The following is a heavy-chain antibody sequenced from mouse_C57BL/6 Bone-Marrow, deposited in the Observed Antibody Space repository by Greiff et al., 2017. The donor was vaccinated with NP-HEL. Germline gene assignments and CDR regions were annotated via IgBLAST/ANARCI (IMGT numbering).Heavy chain of an antibody. CDR3: ARRGGGSSYDWYFGV. Sequence: VQLQQSGPELVKPGASVKMSCKASGYTFTDYYMHWVKQSHGKSLEWIGFIYPNNGGNGYNQKFKGKATLPVDKSSSTAYMELRSLTSEDSAVYYCARRGGGSSYDWYFGVRGTRTTVTVS. V-gene: IGHV1-34*01. CDR1: GYTFTDYY. CDR2: IYPNNGGN. J-gene: IGHJ1*03. D-gene: IGHD1-1*01.